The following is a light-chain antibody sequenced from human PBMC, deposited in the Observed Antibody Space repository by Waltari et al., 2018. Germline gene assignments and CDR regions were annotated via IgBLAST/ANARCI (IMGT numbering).Light chain of an antibody. Sequence: DIQVTQSPSSLSASIGDRVTITWQASQTNGNYLNWYQPKPGKAPNLLMYDGSNLETGVPSRFSGSGCATDFSFPISSMQPEDIATYYCQLFDDPPSYTFGQGTKVEMK. CDR2: DGS. CDR3: QLFDDPPSYT. CDR1: QTNGNY. J-gene: IGKJ2*01. V-gene: IGKV1-33*01.